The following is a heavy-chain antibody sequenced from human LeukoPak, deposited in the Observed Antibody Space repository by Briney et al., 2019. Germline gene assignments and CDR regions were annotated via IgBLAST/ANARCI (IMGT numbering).Heavy chain of an antibody. CDR2: ISAYNGNT. CDR3: ARDFPGDYYDSSGYPFDP. Sequence: SVKVSCKASGYTFTSYGISWVRQAPGQGLEWMGWISAYNGNTNYAQKLQGRVTMTTDTSTSTAYVELRSLRSDDAAVYYCARDFPGDYYDSSGYPFDPWGQGTLVTVPS. V-gene: IGHV1-18*01. J-gene: IGHJ5*02. D-gene: IGHD3-22*01. CDR1: GYTFTSYG.